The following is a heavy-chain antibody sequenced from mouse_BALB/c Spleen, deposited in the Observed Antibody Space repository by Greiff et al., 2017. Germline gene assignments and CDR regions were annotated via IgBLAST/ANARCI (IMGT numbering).Heavy chain of an antibody. D-gene: IGHD2-4*01. CDR1: GYSITSDYA. Sequence: EVKLEESGPGLVKPSQSLSLTCTVTGYSITSDYAWNWIRQFPGNKLEWMGYISYSCSTSYNPSLKSRISITRDTSKNQFFLQLNSVTTEDTATYYCAREGLRNAMDYWGQGTSVTVSS. J-gene: IGHJ4*01. CDR3: AREGLRNAMDY. CDR2: ISYSCST. V-gene: IGHV3-2*02.